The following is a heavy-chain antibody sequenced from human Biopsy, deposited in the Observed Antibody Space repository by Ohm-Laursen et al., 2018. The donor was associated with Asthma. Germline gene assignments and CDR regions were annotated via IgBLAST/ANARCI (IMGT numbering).Heavy chain of an antibody. V-gene: IGHV1-69*01. CDR2: IMTVFGTT. CDR1: GGTFSNFA. Sequence: SSVKAACKAPGGTFSNFAISWVRQAPGQGLEWLGGIMTVFGTTNYAQKFQGRVTITADESTSTAYMEVTSLRSEDTAIYYCARCQVGYSSGWSLLLKKIYYSGMDVWGQGTAVTVSS. J-gene: IGHJ6*02. CDR3: ARCQVGYSSGWSLLLKKIYYSGMDV. D-gene: IGHD6-19*01.